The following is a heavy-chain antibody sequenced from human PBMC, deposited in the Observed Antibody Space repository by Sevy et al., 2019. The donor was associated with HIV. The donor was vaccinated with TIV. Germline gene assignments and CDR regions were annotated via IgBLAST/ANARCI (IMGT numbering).Heavy chain of an antibody. CDR3: ARDKSIWWFDS. CDR1: GFTFSSYA. D-gene: IGHD6-6*01. J-gene: IGHJ5*01. CDR2: ISYDGSNK. V-gene: IGHV3-30-3*01. Sequence: GGSLRLSCAASGFTFSSYAMHWVRQAPGKGLEWVAVISYDGSNKYYADSVKGRFTISRDNSKNTLYLQMNSLRAEDTAVYYCARDKSIWWFDSWGQGTLVTVSS.